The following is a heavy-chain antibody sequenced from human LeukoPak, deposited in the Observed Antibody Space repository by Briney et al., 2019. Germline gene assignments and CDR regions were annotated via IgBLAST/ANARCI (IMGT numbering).Heavy chain of an antibody. Sequence: TGGSLRLSCAASGFTFSSYAMSWVRQAPGKGLEWVSAISGSGGSTYYADSVKGRFTISRDNSKNTLYLQMNSLRAEDTAVYYCAKRITYYDFWSGYYHWGQGTMVTVFS. CDR3: AKRITYYDFWSGYYH. D-gene: IGHD3-3*01. J-gene: IGHJ3*01. V-gene: IGHV3-23*01. CDR1: GFTFSSYA. CDR2: ISGSGGST.